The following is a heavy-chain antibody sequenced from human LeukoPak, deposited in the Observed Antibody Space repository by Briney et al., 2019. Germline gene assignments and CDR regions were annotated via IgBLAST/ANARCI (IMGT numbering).Heavy chain of an antibody. Sequence: GGSLKLSCAASGFTFSGSAMHWVRQASGKGLEWVGRIRSKANSYATAYAASVKGRFTISRDDSKNTAYLQMNSLKTEDTAVYYCTLLKVLLWFGEPKGYGMDVWGQGTTVTVSS. D-gene: IGHD3-10*01. CDR2: IRSKANSYAT. CDR3: TLLKVLLWFGEPKGYGMDV. CDR1: GFTFSGSA. V-gene: IGHV3-73*01. J-gene: IGHJ6*02.